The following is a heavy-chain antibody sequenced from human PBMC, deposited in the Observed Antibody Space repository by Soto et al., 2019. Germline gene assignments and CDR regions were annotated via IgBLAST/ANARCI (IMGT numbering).Heavy chain of an antibody. J-gene: IGHJ4*02. CDR1: DFTFNIVW. D-gene: IGHD1-7*01. CDR2: IKRKTEGETT. V-gene: IGHV3-15*07. CDR3: AADTETTSNEAFDY. Sequence: GSLRLSCAVSDFTFNIVWMNWVRQAPGKGLEWVGRIKRKTEGETTDYAVPVRGRFTISKDESKNTLYLQMNSLKIEDTALYYCAADTETTSNEAFDYWGKGILVTVSS.